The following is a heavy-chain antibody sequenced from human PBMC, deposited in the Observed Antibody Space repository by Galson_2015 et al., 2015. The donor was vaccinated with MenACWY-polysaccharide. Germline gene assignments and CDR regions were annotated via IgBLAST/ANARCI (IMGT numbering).Heavy chain of an antibody. J-gene: IGHJ5*02. CDR1: GGFISSGDHY. Sequence: LSLTCTVSGGFISSGDHYWTWIRQHPEKGLEWIAYIRGSGKSNYNPSLKSRVIISVDTSKNQFSLSLSSVTAADTAMYYCARMPYTVTSFGWFDPWGQGTPVSVSS. CDR3: ARMPYTVTSFGWFDP. CDR2: IRGSGKS. V-gene: IGHV4-31*03. D-gene: IGHD4-17*01.